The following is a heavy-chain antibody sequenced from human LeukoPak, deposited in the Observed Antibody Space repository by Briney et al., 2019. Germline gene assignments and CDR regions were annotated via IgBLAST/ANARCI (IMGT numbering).Heavy chain of an antibody. CDR2: IYYSGST. V-gene: IGHV4-31*03. J-gene: IGHJ6*02. D-gene: IGHD2-2*01. Sequence: PSETLSLTCTVSGGSISSGGYYWSWIRQHPGKGLEWIGYIYYSGSTYYNPSLKSRVTISVDTSKNQFSLKLSSVTAADTAVYYCARVHGGTSWGGANYYSGMDVWGQGTTVTVSS. CDR3: ARVHGGTSWGGANYYSGMDV. CDR1: GGSISSGGYY.